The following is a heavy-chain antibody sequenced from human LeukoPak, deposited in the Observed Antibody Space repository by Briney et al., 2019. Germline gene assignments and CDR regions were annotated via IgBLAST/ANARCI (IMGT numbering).Heavy chain of an antibody. CDR2: IIPIFGTA. V-gene: IGHV1-69*05. CDR1: GGTFSSYA. Sequence: ASVKVSCKASGGTFSSYAISWVRQAPGQGLEWMGGIIPIFGTANYAQKFQGRVTMTRDTSISTAYMELSRLRSDDTAVYYCARGLRLGELSLGYGYWGQGTLVTVSS. CDR3: ARGLRLGELSLGYGY. D-gene: IGHD3-16*02. J-gene: IGHJ4*02.